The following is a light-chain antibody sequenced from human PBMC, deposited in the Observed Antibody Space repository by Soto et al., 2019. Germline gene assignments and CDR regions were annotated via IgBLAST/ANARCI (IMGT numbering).Light chain of an antibody. CDR1: QSVSSY. J-gene: IGKJ1*01. CDR3: QQRSNWWT. V-gene: IGKV3-11*01. CDR2: DAS. Sequence: EIVLTQSPATLSLSPGERATLSCRASQSVSSYLAWYQQKPGQAPRLLIYDASNRATGIPARFSGSGSGPDFILTISSLEPEDFAVYYCQQRSNWWTFGQGTKVEIK.